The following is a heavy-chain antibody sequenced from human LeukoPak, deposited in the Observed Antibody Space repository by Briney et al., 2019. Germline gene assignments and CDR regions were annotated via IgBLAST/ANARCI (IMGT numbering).Heavy chain of an antibody. V-gene: IGHV4-59*08. J-gene: IGHJ2*01. D-gene: IGHD3-16*01. CDR1: GGSTSSDY. CDR2: VYNSGDT. CDR3: ARLKLGAYFDL. Sequence: PSETLSLTCTVSGGSTSSDYWSWIRQSPGKGLEWVGYVYNSGDTGKNPSLKSRVPILLDTSKNQCSLKLTSVSAADTAVYYCARLKLGAYFDLWGRGTLVTVSS.